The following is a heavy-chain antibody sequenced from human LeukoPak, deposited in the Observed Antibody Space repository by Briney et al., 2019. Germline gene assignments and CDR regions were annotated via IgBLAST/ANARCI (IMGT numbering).Heavy chain of an antibody. CDR2: IYYSGST. CDR3: ARDAVGYCSSTSCSEYYYYYMDV. Sequence: SETLSLTCTVSGGSISSSSYYWGWIRQPPGKGLEWIGSIYYSGSTYYNPSLKSRVTISVDTSKNQFSLKLSSVTAADTAVYYCARDAVGYCSSTSCSEYYYYYMDVWGKGTTVTISS. CDR1: GGSISSSSYY. V-gene: IGHV4-39*07. J-gene: IGHJ6*03. D-gene: IGHD2-2*01.